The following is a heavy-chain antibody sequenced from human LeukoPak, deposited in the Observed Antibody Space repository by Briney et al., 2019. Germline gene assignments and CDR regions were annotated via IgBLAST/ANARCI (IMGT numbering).Heavy chain of an antibody. J-gene: IGHJ5*02. Sequence: SETLSLTCTVSGGSVTSSSNYWGWIRQPPGKGLEWIGYIYHSGSTYYNPSLKSRATISVDRSKNQFSLKLSSVTAADTAVYYCARESVLLWFGESRGWFDPWGQGTLVTVSS. D-gene: IGHD3-10*01. V-gene: IGHV4-30-2*01. CDR1: GGSVTSSSNY. CDR3: ARESVLLWFGESRGWFDP. CDR2: IYHSGST.